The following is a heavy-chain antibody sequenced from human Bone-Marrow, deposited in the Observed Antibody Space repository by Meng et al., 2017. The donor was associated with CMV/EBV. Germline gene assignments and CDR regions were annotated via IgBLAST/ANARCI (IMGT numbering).Heavy chain of an antibody. J-gene: IGHJ2*01. CDR2: IIPMYGTA. CDR3: ARGGTYYHWYFDL. CDR1: GYTFTSYY. V-gene: IGHV1-69*05. D-gene: IGHD1-26*01. Sequence: SVKVSCKASGYTFTSYYMHWVRQAPGQGLEWMGGIIPMYGTANYAQKFQGRVTITTDESTATAYMDLSSLRSEDTAVYYCARGGTYYHWYFDLWGRGTLVTVSS.